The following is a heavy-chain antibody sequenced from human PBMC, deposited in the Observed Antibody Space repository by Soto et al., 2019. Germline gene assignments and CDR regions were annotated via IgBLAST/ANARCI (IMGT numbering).Heavy chain of an antibody. V-gene: IGHV1-69*01. CDR3: ARDRVVVHSSCWYYYYGMDV. Sequence: QVQLVQSGAEVKKPGSSVKVSCKASGGTFSSYAISWVRQAPGQGLEWMGGIIPIFGTANYAQKFQGRVTITADESTSTAYMELSSLRSEDTAVYYCARDRVVVHSSCWYYYYGMDVWGQGTTVTVSS. J-gene: IGHJ6*02. CDR2: IIPIFGTA. D-gene: IGHD6-19*01. CDR1: GGTFSSYA.